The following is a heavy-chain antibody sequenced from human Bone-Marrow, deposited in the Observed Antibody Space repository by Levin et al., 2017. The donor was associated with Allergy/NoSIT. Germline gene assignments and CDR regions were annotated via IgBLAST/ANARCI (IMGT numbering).Heavy chain of an antibody. Sequence: SETLSLTCAVSGGSISSAVDCWSWVRQRPGTGLEWLGFIYHSGAAHYSPSLQSRLSISLDRSNNQFSLSLTSVTAADTAVYYCARSKYPYDYFSRNPRFKYCGMDVWGQGTTVTVSS. CDR2: IYHSGAA. CDR1: GGSISSAVDC. D-gene: IGHD2/OR15-2a*01. V-gene: IGHV4-30-2*01. J-gene: IGHJ6*02. CDR3: ARSKYPYDYFSRNPRFKYCGMDV.